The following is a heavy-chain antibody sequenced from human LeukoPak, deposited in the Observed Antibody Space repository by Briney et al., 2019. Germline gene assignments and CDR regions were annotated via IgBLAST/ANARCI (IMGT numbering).Heavy chain of an antibody. CDR2: VHYSGST. J-gene: IGHJ4*02. V-gene: IGHV4-59*01. CDR1: GGSICSYY. CDR3: ARGRTGSYYAADY. D-gene: IGHD1-26*01. Sequence: SETLSLTCTVSGGSICSYYWSWVRQPPGKGLEWIGYVHYSGSTKYNPSLKSRVTISVDTSKNQFSLKLSSVTAADTAVYYCARGRTGSYYAADYWGQGTLVTVSS.